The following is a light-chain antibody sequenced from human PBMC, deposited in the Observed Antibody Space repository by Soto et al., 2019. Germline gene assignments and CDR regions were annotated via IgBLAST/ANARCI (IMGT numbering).Light chain of an antibody. Sequence: QSALTQPPSVSGAPGQRVTISCTGSSSNIGAGYDVHWYQQLPGTAPKLLIYGNSNRPSGVPDRFSGSKSGTSASLAITGLQAEDESDYYCPSYDSSLSGYVFGTGTKVNVL. CDR3: PSYDSSLSGYV. J-gene: IGLJ1*01. CDR2: GNS. V-gene: IGLV1-40*01. CDR1: SSNIGAGYD.